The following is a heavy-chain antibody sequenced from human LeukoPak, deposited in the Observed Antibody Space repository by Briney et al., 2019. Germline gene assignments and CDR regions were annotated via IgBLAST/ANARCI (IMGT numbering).Heavy chain of an antibody. Sequence: PGGSLRLSCAASGFTFSSYAMSWVRQAPGKGLEWVSAISGSGGSTYYADSVKGRFTISRDNSKSTLYLQMNSLRAEDTAVYYCAKDHLKRGYYYDSSGYPYSVYYFDYWGQGTLVTVSS. D-gene: IGHD3-22*01. CDR1: GFTFSSYA. CDR2: ISGSGGST. CDR3: AKDHLKRGYYYDSSGYPYSVYYFDY. V-gene: IGHV3-23*01. J-gene: IGHJ4*02.